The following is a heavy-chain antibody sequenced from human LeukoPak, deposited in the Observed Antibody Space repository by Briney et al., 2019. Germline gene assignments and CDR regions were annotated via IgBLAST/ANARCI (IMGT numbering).Heavy chain of an antibody. J-gene: IGHJ3*01. Sequence: GGSLRLSCAASGFTVSSNYMNWVRQAPGKGLEWVSVIYSGDYTNYADSVKGRFTISRDNSKNTVYLQLNSLRTDDTAVYYCARDKREECSGTSCYGDAFDVWGQGTVVTVSS. CDR2: IYSGDYT. V-gene: IGHV3-66*02. D-gene: IGHD2-2*01. CDR3: ARDKREECSGTSCYGDAFDV. CDR1: GFTVSSNY.